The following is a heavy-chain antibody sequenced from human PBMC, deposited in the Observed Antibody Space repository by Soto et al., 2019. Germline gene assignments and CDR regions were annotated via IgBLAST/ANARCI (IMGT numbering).Heavy chain of an antibody. CDR1: GGSISGSSYY. CDR3: ARSSAVITTLDYFDY. J-gene: IGHJ4*02. D-gene: IGHD3-22*01. CDR2: IYYSGST. V-gene: IGHV4-39*01. Sequence: PSETLSLTCTVSGGSISGSSYYWGRIRQPPGKGLEWIGSIYYSGSTYYNPSLKSRVTISVDTSKNQFSLKLSSVTAADTAVYYCARSSAVITTLDYFDYWGQGTLVTAPQ.